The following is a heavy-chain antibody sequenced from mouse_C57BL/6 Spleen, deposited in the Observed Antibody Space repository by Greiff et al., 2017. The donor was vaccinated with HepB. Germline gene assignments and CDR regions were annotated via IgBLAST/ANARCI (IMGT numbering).Heavy chain of an antibody. J-gene: IGHJ3*01. CDR3: ARCYYDYDGFAY. CDR1: GYTFTDYN. CDR2: INPNNGGT. Sequence: VQLKQSGPELVKPGASVKMSCKASGYTFTDYNMHWVKQSHGKSLEWIGYINPNNGGTSYNQKFKGKATLTVNKSSSTAYMELRSLTSEDSAVYYCARCYYDYDGFAYWGQGTLVTVSA. V-gene: IGHV1-22*01. D-gene: IGHD2-4*01.